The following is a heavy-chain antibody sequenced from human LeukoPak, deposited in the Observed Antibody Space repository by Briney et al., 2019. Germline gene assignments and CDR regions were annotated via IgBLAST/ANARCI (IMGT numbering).Heavy chain of an antibody. Sequence: PGGSLRLSCAASGFTFSSYEMNWVRQAPGKGLEWVSSIRSSGDSTYYADSVKGRFTISRDNSKNTLYLQMSSLRAEDTAIYFCAKDFRYCGGNSCYGWFDPWGQGTLVTVSS. CDR3: AKDFRYCGGNSCYGWFDP. CDR2: IRSSGDST. V-gene: IGHV3-23*01. J-gene: IGHJ5*02. CDR1: GFTFSSYE. D-gene: IGHD2-15*01.